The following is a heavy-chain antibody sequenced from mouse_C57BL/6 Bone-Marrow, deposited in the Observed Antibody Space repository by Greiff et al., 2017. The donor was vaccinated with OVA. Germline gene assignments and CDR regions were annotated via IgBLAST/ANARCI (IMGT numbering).Heavy chain of an antibody. Sequence: DVMLVESGGGLVQPGGSMKLSCAASGFTFSDAWMDWVRQSPEKGLEWVAEIRNKANNHATYYAESVKGRFTISRDDSKSSVYLQMNSLRAEDTGIYYCTRREGNYEGWYFDVWGTGTTVTVSS. CDR3: TRREGNYEGWYFDV. J-gene: IGHJ1*03. D-gene: IGHD2-1*01. CDR1: GFTFSDAW. V-gene: IGHV6-6*01. CDR2: IRNKANNHAT.